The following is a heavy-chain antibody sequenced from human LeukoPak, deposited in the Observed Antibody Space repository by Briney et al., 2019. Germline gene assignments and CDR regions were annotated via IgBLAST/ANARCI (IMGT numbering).Heavy chain of an antibody. CDR1: GFTFSTYA. D-gene: IGHD5-24*01. CDR2: ISGSGGST. J-gene: IGHJ4*02. V-gene: IGHV3-23*01. CDR3: AKARDGYNYFDY. Sequence: GGSLRLSCEASGFTFSTYAMTWVRQAPGKGLEWVSAISGSGGSTYYADSVKGRFTISRDNSKNTLYLQMNSLRAEDTAVYYCAKARDGYNYFDYWGQGTLVTVSS.